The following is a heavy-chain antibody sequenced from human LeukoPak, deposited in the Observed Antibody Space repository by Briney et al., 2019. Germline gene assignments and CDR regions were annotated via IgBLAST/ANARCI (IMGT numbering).Heavy chain of an antibody. V-gene: IGHV4-34*01. CDR1: GGSFSGYY. D-gene: IGHD2-8*01. Sequence: SETLSLTCAVYGGSFSGYYWSWIRQPPGKGLEWIGEINHSGSTNYNPSLKSRVTISVDTSKNQFSLKLSSVTAADMAVYYCARVHAYYYYMDVWGKGTTVTVSS. CDR2: INHSGST. CDR3: ARVHAYYYYMDV. J-gene: IGHJ6*03.